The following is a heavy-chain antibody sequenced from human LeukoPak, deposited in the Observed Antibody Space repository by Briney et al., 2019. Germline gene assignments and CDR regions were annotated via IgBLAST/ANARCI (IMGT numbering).Heavy chain of an antibody. Sequence: SETLSLTCNVSGGSISGYHWSWIRQPPGKGLEWLGYIYYSGSSNYNPSLKSRVTMSADTSKNQFSLKLSSVTAADTAVYHCARVPRSYYYYYYMDVWGKGTTVTVSS. J-gene: IGHJ6*03. CDR2: IYYSGSS. V-gene: IGHV4-59*01. CDR1: GGSISGYH. CDR3: ARVPRSYYYYYYMDV.